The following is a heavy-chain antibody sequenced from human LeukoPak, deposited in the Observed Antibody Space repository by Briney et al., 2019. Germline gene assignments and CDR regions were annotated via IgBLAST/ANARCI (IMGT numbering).Heavy chain of an antibody. D-gene: IGHD5-18*01. CDR1: GGTFSSYA. V-gene: IGHV1-69*13. CDR3: ARDRPFDTAMVIDY. Sequence: SVKVSCTASGGTFSSYAISWVRLAPGQGLEWMGGIIPIFGTANYAQKFQGRVTITADESTSTAYMELSSLRSEDTAVYYCARDRPFDTAMVIDYWGQGTLVTVSS. CDR2: IIPIFGTA. J-gene: IGHJ4*02.